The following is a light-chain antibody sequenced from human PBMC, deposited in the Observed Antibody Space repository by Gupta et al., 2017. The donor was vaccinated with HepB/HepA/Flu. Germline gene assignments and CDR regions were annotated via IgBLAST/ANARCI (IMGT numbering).Light chain of an antibody. CDR3: QQDQSYWT. V-gene: IGKV1-5*03. Sequence: DIQMTQCPSTLSASVGDRVTITCRASQSISNWLAWYQQKPGKAPKLLIYRASKGEGGVPSRFSGSGSEKEFTLTSSRRQPDDFANYYCQQDQSYWTFGQGTKVEIK. CDR2: RAS. CDR1: QSISNW. J-gene: IGKJ1*01.